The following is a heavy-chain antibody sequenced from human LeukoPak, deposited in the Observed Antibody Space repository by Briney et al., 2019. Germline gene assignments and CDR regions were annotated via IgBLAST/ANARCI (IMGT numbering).Heavy chain of an antibody. V-gene: IGHV1-18*01. Sequence: ASVKVSCKASGYTSTSYGISWVRQAPGQGLEWMGWISAYNGNTKYAQKLQGRVTMTTDTSTSTAYMELRSLRSDDTAVYYCARDFSKYYYDSSGAVNAFDIWGQGTMVTVSS. CDR1: GYTSTSYG. CDR2: ISAYNGNT. J-gene: IGHJ3*02. CDR3: ARDFSKYYYDSSGAVNAFDI. D-gene: IGHD3-22*01.